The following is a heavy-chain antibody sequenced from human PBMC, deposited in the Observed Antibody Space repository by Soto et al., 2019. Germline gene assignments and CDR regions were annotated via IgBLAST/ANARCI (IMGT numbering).Heavy chain of an antibody. CDR3: ARGYCSGGSCYSVFDY. V-gene: IGHV4-34*01. J-gene: IGHJ4*02. CDR1: GGSFSGYY. Sequence: QVQLQQWGAGLLKPSETLSLTCAVYGGSFSGYYWSWIRQPPGKGLEWIGEINHSGSTNYNPSLKSRVTISVDTSKNQFYLKLSSVTAADTAVYYCARGYCSGGSCYSVFDYWGQGTLVTVSS. CDR2: INHSGST. D-gene: IGHD2-15*01.